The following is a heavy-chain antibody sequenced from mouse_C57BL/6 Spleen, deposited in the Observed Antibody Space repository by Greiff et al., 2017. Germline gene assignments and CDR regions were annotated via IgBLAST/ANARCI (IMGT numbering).Heavy chain of an antibody. CDR3: ARTIYYGNYVDY. J-gene: IGHJ2*01. V-gene: IGHV1-22*01. CDR1: GYTFTDYN. D-gene: IGHD2-1*01. Sequence: VQLQQSGPELVKPGASVKMSCKASGYTFTDYNMHWVKQSHGKSLEWIGYINPNNGGTSYNQKFKGKATLTVNKSSSTAYMELRSLTSEDSAVYYCARTIYYGNYVDYWGQGTTLTGSS. CDR2: INPNNGGT.